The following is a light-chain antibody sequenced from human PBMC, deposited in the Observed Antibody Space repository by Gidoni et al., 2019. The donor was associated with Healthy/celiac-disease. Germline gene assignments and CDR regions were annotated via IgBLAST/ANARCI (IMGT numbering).Light chain of an antibody. Sequence: EIVLPQSPGTLSLSPGERATLSCRPSQSVSSSYLARYQRKPGQAPRLLIYGASSMAPGIPDKFSGSGSGTDFTLTISRLEPEDFAVYYCQQYGSSPFTFGPGTKVDIK. J-gene: IGKJ3*01. V-gene: IGKV3-20*01. CDR3: QQYGSSPFT. CDR2: GAS. CDR1: QSVSSSY.